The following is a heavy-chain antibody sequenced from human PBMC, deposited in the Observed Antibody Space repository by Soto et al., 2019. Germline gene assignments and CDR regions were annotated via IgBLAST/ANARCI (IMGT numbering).Heavy chain of an antibody. CDR2: ISSGGDNT. Sequence: ESGGGLRQPGGSLRLSCVASGYNFNKYAVSWVRQAPGKGLEWVSAISSGGDNTHYADSVKGRFTITRDNYKNRLYLEMNSLTVEDTAVYYCVRRAQYFDGTGFHAFDIWGQGTRVTVSS. V-gene: IGHV3-23*01. J-gene: IGHJ3*02. CDR1: GYNFNKYA. D-gene: IGHD3-22*01. CDR3: VRRAQYFDGTGFHAFDI.